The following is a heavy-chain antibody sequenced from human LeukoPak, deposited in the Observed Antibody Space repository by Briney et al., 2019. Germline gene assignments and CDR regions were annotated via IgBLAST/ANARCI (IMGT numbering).Heavy chain of an antibody. J-gene: IGHJ4*02. CDR3: GERGEEYSSGWYKRNYFDN. CDR1: GDSFSSVTDY. CDR2: GDYSGGT. D-gene: IGHD6-19*01. Sequence: PSETLSLTCTVSGDSFSSVTDYWAWIRQPPGKGLEWIASGDYSGGTYYNPSLGSRVAISADMSKNQFSLKLTSVTGADTAVYCAGERGEEYSSGWYKRNYFDNWGQGIRVTVSS. V-gene: IGHV4-39*07.